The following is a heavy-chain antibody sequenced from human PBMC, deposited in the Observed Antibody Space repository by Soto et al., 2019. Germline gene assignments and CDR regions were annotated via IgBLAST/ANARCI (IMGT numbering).Heavy chain of an antibody. D-gene: IGHD6-13*01. Sequence: GGSLRLSCAASGFTFRSFTMNWVHQAPGKGLEWVSTISSNSAYIYYTDALRGRFTISRDNAKNSLHLQMNSLRAEDTAVYYCTRDASRDSSARGWFDPWGPGTLVTVSS. CDR1: GFTFRSFT. CDR2: ISSNSAYI. J-gene: IGHJ5*02. CDR3: TRDASRDSSARGWFDP. V-gene: IGHV3-21*01.